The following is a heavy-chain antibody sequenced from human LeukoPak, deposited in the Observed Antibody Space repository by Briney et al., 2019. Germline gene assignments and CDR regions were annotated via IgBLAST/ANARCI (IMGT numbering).Heavy chain of an antibody. CDR3: ARAVVVPAGVYYFDY. V-gene: IGHV1-18*01. Sequence: ASVKVSCKASGYTFTSYGISWVRQAPGQGLEWMGWISAYNGNTSYAQKLQGRVTMTTDTSTSTAYMELRSLRSDDTAVYYCARAVVVPAGVYYFDYWGQGTLVTVSS. CDR1: GYTFTSYG. D-gene: IGHD2-2*01. CDR2: ISAYNGNT. J-gene: IGHJ4*02.